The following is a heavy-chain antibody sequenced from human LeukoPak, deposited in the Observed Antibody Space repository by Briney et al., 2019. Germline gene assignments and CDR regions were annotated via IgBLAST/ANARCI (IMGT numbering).Heavy chain of an antibody. D-gene: IGHD6-19*01. J-gene: IGHJ4*02. CDR1: GFSFSAFP. CDR3: ARDLRGYSSGWYGGY. Sequence: GGSLRLSCAASGFSFSAFPMHWVRQAPGKGLEWVAAISDDGSSKYNTDSVKGRFSVSRDNSKNTLYLQMNSLRADDTGLYYCARDLRGYSSGWYGGYWGQGTLVTVCS. CDR2: ISDDGSSK. V-gene: IGHV3-30-3*01.